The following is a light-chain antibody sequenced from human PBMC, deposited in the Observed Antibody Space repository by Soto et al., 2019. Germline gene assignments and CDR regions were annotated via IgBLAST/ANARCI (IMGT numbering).Light chain of an antibody. CDR1: QDISNY. V-gene: IGKV1-33*01. CDR2: DAS. J-gene: IGKJ5*01. CDR3: QQYDNLSIT. Sequence: DIQMTQSPSSLSASVGDRVTMTCQASQDISNYLNWYRQKPGKAPKLLIYDASNLETGAPSRFSGGGSGTDFTFTISSLQPEDIGIYYCQQYDNLSITFGQGTRLEIK.